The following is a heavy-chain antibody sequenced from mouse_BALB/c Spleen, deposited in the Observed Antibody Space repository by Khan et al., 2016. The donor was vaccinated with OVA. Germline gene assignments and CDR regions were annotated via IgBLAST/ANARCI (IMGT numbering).Heavy chain of an antibody. CDR2: IRYDGNS. D-gene: IGHD3-1*01. CDR1: GYSITSGYF. V-gene: IGHV3-6*02. CDR3: AGGGSSGPAWFAY. Sequence: EVQLQESGPGLVKPSQSLSLTCSVTGYSITSGYFWNWIRQFPGNKLEWMGYIRYDGNSNYNPSFKNRISITLDKSKNHVVLNLNSVTPEDTATYYCAGGGSSGPAWFAYWGQGTLVTVSA. J-gene: IGHJ3*01.